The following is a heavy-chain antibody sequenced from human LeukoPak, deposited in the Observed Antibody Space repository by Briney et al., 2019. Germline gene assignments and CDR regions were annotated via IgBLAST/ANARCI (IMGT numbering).Heavy chain of an antibody. V-gene: IGHV4-59*12. J-gene: IGHJ2*01. D-gene: IGHD5-24*01. CDR3: ARGVEMAILLWYFDL. CDR1: GGSISSYY. CDR2: IYYSGST. Sequence: SETLSLTCTVSGGSISSYYWSWIRQPPGKGPEWIGYIYYSGSTNYNPSLKSRVTISVDTSKNQFSLKLSSVTAADTAAYYCARGVEMAILLWYFDLWGRGTLVTVSS.